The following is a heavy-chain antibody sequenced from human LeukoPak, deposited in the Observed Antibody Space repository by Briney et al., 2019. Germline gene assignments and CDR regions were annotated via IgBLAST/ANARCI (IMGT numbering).Heavy chain of an antibody. J-gene: IGHJ4*02. V-gene: IGHV4-34*01. D-gene: IGHD3-3*01. CDR3: ARRYLGILGSIDY. Sequence: PSETLSLTYAVYGGSLSGYYWSWTRQPPGKGLEWIGEINHSGSTNYNPFLKSRITISVDTSKNQFSLKLNSVTAADTAVYYCARRYLGILGSIDYWGQGTLVTVSS. CDR1: GGSLSGYY. CDR2: INHSGST.